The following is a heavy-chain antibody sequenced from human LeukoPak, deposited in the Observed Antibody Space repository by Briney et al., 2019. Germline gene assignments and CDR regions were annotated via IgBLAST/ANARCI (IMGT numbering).Heavy chain of an antibody. CDR1: GFTVSSNH. Sequence: PGGSLRLSCAASGFTVSSNHMSWVRQAPGKGLEWVSIIYSGGSTYYADSVKGRFTISRDNSKNTLYVQMNSLRAEDTAVYYCARQVYSSGWYFDYWGQGTLVTVSS. D-gene: IGHD6-19*01. CDR3: ARQVYSSGWYFDY. V-gene: IGHV3-66*04. CDR2: IYSGGST. J-gene: IGHJ4*02.